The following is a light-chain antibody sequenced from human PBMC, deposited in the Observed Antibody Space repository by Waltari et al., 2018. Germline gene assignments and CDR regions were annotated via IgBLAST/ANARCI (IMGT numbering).Light chain of an antibody. V-gene: IGKV3-20*01. CDR1: QSIGRD. CDR2: AAS. CDR3: QNHERLPAT. J-gene: IGKJ1*01. Sequence: EVVLTQSPGTLSLSPGDRATLSCRASQSIGRDIVWYQQRPGQAPRLLIYAASTRATGIPDRFSGSGFGTDFSLTIDRLEPEDFAVYYCQNHERLPATFGQGTRVEIK.